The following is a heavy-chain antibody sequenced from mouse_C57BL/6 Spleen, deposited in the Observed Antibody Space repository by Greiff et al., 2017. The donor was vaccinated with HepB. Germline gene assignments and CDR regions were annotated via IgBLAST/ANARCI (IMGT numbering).Heavy chain of an antibody. J-gene: IGHJ3*01. Sequence: QVHVKQSGAELVKPGASVKLSCKASGYTFTEYTIHWVKQRSGQGLEWIGWFYPGSGSIKYNEKFKDKATLTADKSSSTVYMELSRLTSEDSAVYFCARHEETVKILAYWGQGTLVTVSA. V-gene: IGHV1-62-2*01. CDR3: ARHEETVKILAY. D-gene: IGHD1-1*01. CDR1: GYTFTEYT. CDR2: FYPGSGSI.